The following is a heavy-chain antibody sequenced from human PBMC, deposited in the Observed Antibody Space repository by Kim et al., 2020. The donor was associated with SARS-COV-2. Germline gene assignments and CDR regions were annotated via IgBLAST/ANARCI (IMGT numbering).Heavy chain of an antibody. CDR1: GFTFNKAW. J-gene: IGHJ6*01. Sequence: GGSLRLSCSASGFTFNKAWINGVRQAPGKGLEWAGLHKSETDGGTTDYATPVKGRFTISRDDSESTLYLQMNSLKTEDTAVYYCTTARIATGGHYYYYG. CDR2: HKSETDGGTT. CDR3: TTARIATGGHYYYYG. D-gene: IGHD2-15*01. V-gene: IGHV3-15*01.